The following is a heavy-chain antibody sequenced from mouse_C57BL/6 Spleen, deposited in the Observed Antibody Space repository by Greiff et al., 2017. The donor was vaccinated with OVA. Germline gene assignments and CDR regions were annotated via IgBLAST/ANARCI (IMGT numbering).Heavy chain of an antibody. J-gene: IGHJ4*01. Sequence: EVQLQQSGTVLARPGASVKMSCKTSGYTFTSYWMHWVKQRPGQGLEWIGAIYPGNSDTSYNQKFKGKAKLTAVTSASTAYMELSILTNEDSAVYYCTIYYDYDYAMDYWGQGTSVTVSS. CDR3: TIYYDYDYAMDY. CDR1: GYTFTSYW. D-gene: IGHD2-4*01. CDR2: IYPGNSDT. V-gene: IGHV1-5*01.